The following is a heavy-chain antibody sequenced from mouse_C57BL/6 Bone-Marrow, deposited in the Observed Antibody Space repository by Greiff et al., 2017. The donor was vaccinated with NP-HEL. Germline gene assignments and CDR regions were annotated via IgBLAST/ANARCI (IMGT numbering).Heavy chain of an antibody. CDR1: GYTFTSYW. J-gene: IGHJ3*01. CDR2: IYPGSGST. Sequence: VQLQQPGAELVKPGASVKMSCKASGYTFTSYWITWVKQRPGQGLEWIGDIYPGSGSTNYNQKFKGKATLTVDKSSSTAYMQLSSLTSEDSAVYYCLLWFAYWGQGTLVTVSA. CDR3: LLWFAY. D-gene: IGHD1-1*01. V-gene: IGHV1-55*01.